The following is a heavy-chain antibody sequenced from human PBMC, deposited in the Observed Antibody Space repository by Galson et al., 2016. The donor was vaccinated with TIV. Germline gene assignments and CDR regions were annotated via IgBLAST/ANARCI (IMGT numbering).Heavy chain of an antibody. Sequence: SVKVSCKASGYTFSKYYMHWVRQAPGQGLEWMGIINPSDGTTVYAQRFQGRVTMTRDTSTSTVYMELSSLTSEDTAVYYCVSGMGSGCPRNFDYWGQETLVTVST. V-gene: IGHV1-46*03. D-gene: IGHD3-10*01. CDR1: GYTFSKYY. J-gene: IGHJ4*02. CDR3: VSGMGSGCPRNFDY. CDR2: INPSDGTT.